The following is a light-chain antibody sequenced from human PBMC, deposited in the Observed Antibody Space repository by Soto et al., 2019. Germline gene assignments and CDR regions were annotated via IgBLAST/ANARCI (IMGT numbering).Light chain of an antibody. CDR1: SSNIGSNT. CDR3: AACDDSLNGPV. V-gene: IGLV1-44*01. CDR2: SNH. Sequence: QSVLTQPPSASGTPGQRVTISCSGSSSNIGSNTVNWYQQLPGTAPKLLIYSNHQRPSGVPDRFSGSKSGTSASLAISGLQSEDEADYYCAACDDSLNGPVFGGGTKLTVL. J-gene: IGLJ2*01.